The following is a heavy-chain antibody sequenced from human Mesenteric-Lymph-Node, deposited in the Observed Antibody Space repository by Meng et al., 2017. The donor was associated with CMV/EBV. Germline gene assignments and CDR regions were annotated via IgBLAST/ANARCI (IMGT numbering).Heavy chain of an antibody. J-gene: IGHJ4*01. D-gene: IGHD2-21*01. V-gene: IGHV3-23*03. CDR1: GFTFSSYA. Sequence: GGSLRLSCAASGFTFSSYAMSWVRQAPGKGLEWVSLIYSGGSSAFYADSVKGRFTISRDDSRNTLYLHFDSLRAEDTAIYYCARDTGAGCGYWGHGALVTVSS. CDR3: ARDTGAGCGY. CDR2: IYSGGSSA.